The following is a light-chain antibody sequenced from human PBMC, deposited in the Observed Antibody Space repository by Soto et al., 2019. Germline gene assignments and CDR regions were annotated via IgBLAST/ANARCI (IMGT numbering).Light chain of an antibody. CDR2: GAS. CDR3: QQYNDWPRT. V-gene: IGKV3-15*01. J-gene: IGKJ2*01. Sequence: EIVMTQSPATLSVSPGERATLSCRASQSVTISLAWYQQKPGQAPTLLIYGASSRATGTPVRFSGSGSGTEFILTISSLQSEDFAVYYCQQYNDWPRTFGQGTKLEIK. CDR1: QSVTIS.